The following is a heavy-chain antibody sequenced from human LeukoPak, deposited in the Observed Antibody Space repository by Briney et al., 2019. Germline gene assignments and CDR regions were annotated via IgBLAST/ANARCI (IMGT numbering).Heavy chain of an antibody. CDR2: INHSGST. Sequence: SETLSVTCAVYGGPFSGYYWSWIRQPRGKGLEWIGEINHSGSTNYNPSLKSRVTISVDTSKNQFSLKLSSVTAADTAVYYCARVPTMVRGEGWFDPWGQGTLVTVSS. D-gene: IGHD3-10*01. CDR1: GGPFSGYY. V-gene: IGHV4-34*01. CDR3: ARVPTMVRGEGWFDP. J-gene: IGHJ5*02.